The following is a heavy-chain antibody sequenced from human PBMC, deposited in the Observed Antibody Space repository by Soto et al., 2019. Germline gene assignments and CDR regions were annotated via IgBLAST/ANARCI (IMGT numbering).Heavy chain of an antibody. D-gene: IGHD3-10*02. Sequence: PGGSLRLSCAASGFTFSNNALSWVRQAPGKGLEWVSAISGSGGSTYYADSVKGRFTISGDNSKNTLSLQMNSLRAEDTAVYYCAKGLYAGTITPFDYGGQGSLVTVSS. CDR2: ISGSGGST. CDR1: GFTFSNNA. J-gene: IGHJ4*02. V-gene: IGHV3-23*01. CDR3: AKGLYAGTITPFDY.